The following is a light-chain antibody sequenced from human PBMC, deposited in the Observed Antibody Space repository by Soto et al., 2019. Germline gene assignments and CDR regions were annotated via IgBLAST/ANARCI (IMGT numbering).Light chain of an antibody. CDR3: SSYTTRTTLYV. Sequence: SVLTQPASVSWSPGQSITISCTGTSSDVGSYNYVSWYQLHPGKAPKLMIHEVSNRPSGVSNRFSGSKSGDTASLTISGLQAEDEADYYCSSYTTRTTLYVFGTGTKVTVL. CDR1: SSDVGSYNY. CDR2: EVS. J-gene: IGLJ1*01. V-gene: IGLV2-14*01.